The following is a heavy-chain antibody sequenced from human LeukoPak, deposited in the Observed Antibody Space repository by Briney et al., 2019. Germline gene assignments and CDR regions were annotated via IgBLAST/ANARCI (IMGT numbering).Heavy chain of an antibody. CDR2: ISGSGGFT. J-gene: IGHJ6*03. Sequence: GESLRLSCAASGFAFSSFAMSWVRQAPWKGLEWVSAISGSGGFTYYADSVKGRFTISRDNSKNTLYLQMNSLRAEDTAIYYCAKDIVVVPAAMSSYYYMDVWGKGTTVTVSS. CDR3: AKDIVVVPAAMSSYYYMDV. CDR1: GFAFSSFA. D-gene: IGHD2-2*01. V-gene: IGHV3-23*01.